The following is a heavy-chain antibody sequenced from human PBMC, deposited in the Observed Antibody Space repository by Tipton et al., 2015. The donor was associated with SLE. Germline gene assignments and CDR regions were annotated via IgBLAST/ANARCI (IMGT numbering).Heavy chain of an antibody. D-gene: IGHD1-7*01. CDR1: GGSFSGYY. J-gene: IGHJ4*02. CDR3: ARAQNSSMGY. CDR2: INHSGST. V-gene: IGHV4-34*01. Sequence: TLSLTCAVYGGSFSGYYWSWIRQPPGKGLEWIGEINHSGSTNYNPSLKSRVTISVDTSKNQFSLKLSSVTAADTAVYYCARAQNSSMGYWGQGPLVTVSS.